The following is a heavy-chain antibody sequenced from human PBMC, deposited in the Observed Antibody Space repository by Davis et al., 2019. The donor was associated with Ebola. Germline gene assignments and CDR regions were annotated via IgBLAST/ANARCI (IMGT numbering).Heavy chain of an antibody. V-gene: IGHV4-59*01. CDR1: GGSISSYY. J-gene: IGHJ4*02. D-gene: IGHD3-3*01. CDR2: IYYSGST. Sequence: SETLSLTCTVSGGSISSYYWSWIRQPPGKGLEWIGYIYYSGSTNYNPSLKSRVTISVDTSKNQFSLKLSSVTAADTAVYYCARATQYYDFWSGYYTGGYFDYWGQGTLVTVSS. CDR3: ARATQYYDFWSGYYTGGYFDY.